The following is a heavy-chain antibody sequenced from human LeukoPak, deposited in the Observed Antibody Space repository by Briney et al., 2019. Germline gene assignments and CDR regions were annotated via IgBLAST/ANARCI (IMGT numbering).Heavy chain of an antibody. D-gene: IGHD6-25*01. Sequence: GGSLRLSCAASGFTFSSYEMNWVRQAPGKGLEWVSYISSSGSTIDYADSVKGRFTISRDNAKNSLYLQMNSLRAEDTAVYYCAKVGYRYSNGLNAFDIWGQGTMVTVSS. CDR3: AKVGYRYSNGLNAFDI. CDR1: GFTFSSYE. CDR2: ISSSGSTI. J-gene: IGHJ3*02. V-gene: IGHV3-48*03.